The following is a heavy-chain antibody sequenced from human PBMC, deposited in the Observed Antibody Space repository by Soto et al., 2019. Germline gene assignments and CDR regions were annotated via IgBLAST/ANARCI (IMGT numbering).Heavy chain of an antibody. Sequence: SETLSLTCTVSGGSISSGGYYWSWIRQHPGKGLEWIGYIYYSGSTYYNPSLKSRVTISVDTSKNQFSLKLSSVTAADTAVYYCARVDGASYGDWKTAWGWFDPWGQGTLVTVSS. CDR3: ARVDGASYGDWKTAWGWFDP. CDR2: IYYSGST. CDR1: GGSISSGGYY. D-gene: IGHD4-17*01. J-gene: IGHJ5*02. V-gene: IGHV4-31*03.